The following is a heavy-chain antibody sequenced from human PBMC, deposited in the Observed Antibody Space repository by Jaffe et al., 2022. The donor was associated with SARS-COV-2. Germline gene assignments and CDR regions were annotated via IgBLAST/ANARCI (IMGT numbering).Heavy chain of an antibody. Sequence: EVQLVESGGNLVQPGGSLRLSCAASGFTFSSYAMSWVRQAAGKGLEWVSAIDGSGASTHYADSVKGRFTISRDNSKNTVYLEMNSLRADDTAVYFCAKEWAPIAKAIFDSWGQGALVTVSS. J-gene: IGHJ5*01. D-gene: IGHD1-26*01. CDR2: IDGSGAST. CDR1: GFTFSSYA. CDR3: AKEWAPIAKAIFDS. V-gene: IGHV3-23*04.